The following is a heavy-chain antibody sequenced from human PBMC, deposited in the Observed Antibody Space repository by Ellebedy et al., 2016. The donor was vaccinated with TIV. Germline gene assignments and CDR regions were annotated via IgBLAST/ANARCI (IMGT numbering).Heavy chain of an antibody. V-gene: IGHV3-72*01. CDR3: ARDNWGSYDY. CDR2: VRQKVRNYTT. Sequence: GGSLRLSCAASGFTFGSNGMHWVRQAPGKGLEWVGRVRQKVRNYTTEYAASVKGRFTVSRDDSTNSLFLQMNSLKTEDTAIYYCARDNWGSYDYWGQGTLITVSS. D-gene: IGHD3-16*01. J-gene: IGHJ4*02. CDR1: GFTFGSNG.